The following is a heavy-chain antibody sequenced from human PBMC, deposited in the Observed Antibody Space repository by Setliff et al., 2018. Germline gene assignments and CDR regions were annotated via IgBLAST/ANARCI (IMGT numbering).Heavy chain of an antibody. CDR2: IIPIFGTA. D-gene: IGHD5-12*01. J-gene: IGHJ6*02. CDR3: ARGYSGYDNPWTDYYGMDV. CDR1: GGTFSSYA. Sequence: SVKVSCKASGGTFSSYAISWVRQAPGQGLEWMGGIIPIFGTANYAQKLQGRVTITTDESTSTAYMELSSLRSEDTAVYYCARGYSGYDNPWTDYYGMDVWGQGTTVTVSS. V-gene: IGHV1-69*05.